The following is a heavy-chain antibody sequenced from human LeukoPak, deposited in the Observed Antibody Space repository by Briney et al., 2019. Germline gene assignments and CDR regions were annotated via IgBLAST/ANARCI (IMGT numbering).Heavy chain of an antibody. CDR3: ARHLDSPDSHFAY. CDR2: IKSDGSNT. CDR1: GFTFSSYW. Sequence: GGSLRLSCAASGFTFSSYWMHWVRQAPGKGLVWVSRIKSDGSNTNYADSVKGRFTISRDNAKNTLHLQMNSLRAEDTAVYYCARHLDSPDSHFAYWGQGTLVTVSS. V-gene: IGHV3-74*01. D-gene: IGHD3-9*01. J-gene: IGHJ4*02.